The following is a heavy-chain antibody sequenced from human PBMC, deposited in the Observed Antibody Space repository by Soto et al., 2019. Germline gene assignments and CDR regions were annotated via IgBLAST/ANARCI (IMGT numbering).Heavy chain of an antibody. CDR1: GFTFDDYA. V-gene: IGHV3-9*01. CDR3: AKFSGYYGDY. J-gene: IGHJ4*02. Sequence: SLRFSCAASGFTFDDYAMHWVRQAPGKGLEWVSGISWNSGSIGYADSVKGRFTISRDNAKNSLYLQMNSLRAEDTALYYCAKFSGYYGDYWGQGTLVTVSS. CDR2: ISWNSGSI. D-gene: IGHD1-26*01.